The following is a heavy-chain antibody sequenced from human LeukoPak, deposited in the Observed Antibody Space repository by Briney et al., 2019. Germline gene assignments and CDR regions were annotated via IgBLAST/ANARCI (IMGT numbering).Heavy chain of an antibody. Sequence: SVKVSCKASGFTLINSAVQWVRPARGQRLEWVGWIIVGSGQTRYAQKFQERVTITRDMSTSTAFLELSSLRSEDSAVYYCAAGDTLVRGVIIPFALWGQGTLVTVSS. CDR2: IIVGSGQT. CDR3: AAGDTLVRGVIIPFAL. J-gene: IGHJ5*02. V-gene: IGHV1-58*01. CDR1: GFTLINSA. D-gene: IGHD3-10*01.